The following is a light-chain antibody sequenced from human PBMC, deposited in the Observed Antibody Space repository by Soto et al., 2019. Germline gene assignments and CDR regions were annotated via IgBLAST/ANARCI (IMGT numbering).Light chain of an antibody. CDR3: QDSSTSPWP. CDR2: ATS. Sequence: EVVFTQSPVTLSLSPGERATLSCRAVQSVTSTYMAWYQQKPGQAPRLLIYATSFRATGIPDRFRGSGSGTDFTLTISSLEPEDSAVYYCQDSSTSPWPFGQGTKVDIK. J-gene: IGKJ1*01. V-gene: IGKV3-20*01. CDR1: QSVTSTY.